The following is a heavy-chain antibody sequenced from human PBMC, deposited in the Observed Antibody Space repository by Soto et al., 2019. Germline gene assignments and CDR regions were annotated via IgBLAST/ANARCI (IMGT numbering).Heavy chain of an antibody. V-gene: IGHV3-11*06. CDR2: ISPGSRYP. D-gene: IGHD2-15*01. CDR1: GFTFGDSY. CDR3: VRGGGGGLLDH. J-gene: IGHJ4*02. Sequence: GGSLRLSCAGSGFTFGDSYMSWIRQAPGKGLEWLSYISPGSRYPAYADSVKGRFTISRDNAKRSLYLQMMSLTAEDTAIYYCVRGGGGGLLDHWGQGTMVTVSS.